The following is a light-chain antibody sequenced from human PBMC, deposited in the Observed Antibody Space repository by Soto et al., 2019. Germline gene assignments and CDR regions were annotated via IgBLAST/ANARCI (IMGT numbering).Light chain of an antibody. Sequence: DIQMTQSPSSLSASVGDRVTITCRASQSISRYLNWYQQKPGKAPKVLIYGASSLESGAPSRFSGSGSGTDFTLTISSLQPEDFATYHCQQTYSTPFTFGGGTNVEIK. V-gene: IGKV1-39*01. CDR1: QSISRY. J-gene: IGKJ4*01. CDR2: GAS. CDR3: QQTYSTPFT.